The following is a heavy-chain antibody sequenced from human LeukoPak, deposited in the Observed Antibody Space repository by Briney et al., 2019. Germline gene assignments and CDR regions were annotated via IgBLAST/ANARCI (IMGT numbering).Heavy chain of an antibody. V-gene: IGHV1-2*02. D-gene: IGHD2-15*01. J-gene: IGHJ4*02. CDR1: GYTFNAYY. CDR2: INPNSGAT. CDR3: ARDGYCSGSICYSVPF. Sequence: ASVKVSCKASGYTFNAYYLYWVRQAPGQGLEWMGWINPNSGATKYAQKFQGRVTMTRDTSINTAYLEVTRLRSDDTAVYYCARDGYCSGSICYSVPFRGQGTLVTVSS.